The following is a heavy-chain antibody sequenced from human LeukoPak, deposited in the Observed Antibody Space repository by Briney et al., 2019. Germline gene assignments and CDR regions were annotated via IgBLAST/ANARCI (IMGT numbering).Heavy chain of an antibody. D-gene: IGHD3-10*01. V-gene: IGHV4-39*01. Sequence: SQTLPRTFTVSGGSISSSNYYWGWIRQPPGKGLEWIGSIYYSGSTYDNPSLKSRATISVDTSKNRFSLMLSSVTAADTAVYYCARQNWNYFQHPEEFDYWGHGSLVSVSS. CDR2: IYYSGST. CDR1: GGSISSSNYY. J-gene: IGHJ4*03. CDR3: ARQNWNYFQHPEEFDY.